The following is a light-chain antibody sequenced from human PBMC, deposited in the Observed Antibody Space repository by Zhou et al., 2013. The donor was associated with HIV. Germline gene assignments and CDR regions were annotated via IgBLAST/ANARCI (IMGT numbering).Light chain of an antibody. CDR1: QGISNF. Sequence: DIQLTQSPSFLSASVGDRVTITCRASQGISNFLAWYQQKPGKAPKLLIYIASTLQSGVPSRFSGRGSGTEFTLIISSLQPEDFATYYCQQCNSPWTFGQGTKVEIK. CDR3: QQCNSPWT. J-gene: IGKJ1*01. CDR2: IAS. V-gene: IGKV1-9*01.